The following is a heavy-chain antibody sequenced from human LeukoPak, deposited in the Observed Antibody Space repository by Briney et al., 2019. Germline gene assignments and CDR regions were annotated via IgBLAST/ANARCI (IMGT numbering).Heavy chain of an antibody. CDR1: GFTFSSYG. Sequence: SGGSLRLSCAASGFTFSSYGMHWVRQAPGKGLEWVAFIRYGGSNKYYADSVKGRFTISRDNSKNTLYLQMNSLRAEDTAVYYCAKDYCSSTSCYNNYFDYWGQGTLVTVSS. CDR2: IRYGGSNK. J-gene: IGHJ4*02. CDR3: AKDYCSSTSCYNNYFDY. D-gene: IGHD2-2*02. V-gene: IGHV3-30*02.